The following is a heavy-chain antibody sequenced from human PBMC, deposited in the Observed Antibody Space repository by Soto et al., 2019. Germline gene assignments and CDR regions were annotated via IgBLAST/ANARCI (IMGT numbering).Heavy chain of an antibody. Sequence: ASVKVSCKASGYTFTSYGISWVRQAPVQGLEWMGWISAYNGNTNYAQKLQGRVTMTTDTSTSTAYMELRSLRSDDTAVYYCARETDYGKHGGWFDPWGQGTLVTVSS. CDR2: ISAYNGNT. V-gene: IGHV1-18*01. J-gene: IGHJ5*02. D-gene: IGHD4-17*01. CDR3: ARETDYGKHGGWFDP. CDR1: GYTFTSYG.